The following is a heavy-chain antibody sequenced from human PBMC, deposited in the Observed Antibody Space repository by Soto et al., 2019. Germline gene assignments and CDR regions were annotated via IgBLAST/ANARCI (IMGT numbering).Heavy chain of an antibody. CDR3: AEKRGDYIFATDY. D-gene: IGHD3-16*01. CDR2: ISYDGSNK. Sequence: QVQLVESGGGVVQPGRSLRLSCAASGFTFSSYGMHWVRQAPGKGLEWVAVISYDGSNKYYADSVKGRFTISRDNSKNTLYLQMNSLRAEDTAVYYCAEKRGDYIFATDYWGQGTLVTVSS. CDR1: GFTFSSYG. V-gene: IGHV3-30*18. J-gene: IGHJ4*02.